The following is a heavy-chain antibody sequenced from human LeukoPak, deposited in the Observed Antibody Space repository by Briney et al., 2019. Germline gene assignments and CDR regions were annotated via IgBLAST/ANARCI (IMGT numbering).Heavy chain of an antibody. J-gene: IGHJ4*02. Sequence: GGSLRLSCAASGFTFSSYSMNWVRQAPGKGLEWVSSISSSSSYIYYADSVKGRFTISRDNAKNSLYLQMNSLRAEDTAVYYCARDPSYCIGGSCYWVDYWGQGTLVTVSS. CDR1: GFTFSSYS. D-gene: IGHD2-15*01. V-gene: IGHV3-21*01. CDR3: ARDPSYCIGGSCYWVDY. CDR2: ISSSSSYI.